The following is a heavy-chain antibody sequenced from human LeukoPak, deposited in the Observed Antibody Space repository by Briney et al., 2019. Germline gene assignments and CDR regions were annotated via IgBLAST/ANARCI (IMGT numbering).Heavy chain of an antibody. CDR1: GFTFSDYY. CDR2: ISSSGSTI. J-gene: IGHJ6*02. Sequence: GGSLRLSCAASGFTFSDYYMSWIRQAPGKGLEWVSYISSSGSTIYYADSVKGRFTISRDNAKNSLYLQMNSLRAEDTAVYCCAPHVDYYDSGYYYYGMDVWGQGTTVTVSS. V-gene: IGHV3-11*01. CDR3: APHVDYYDSGYYYYGMDV. D-gene: IGHD3-22*01.